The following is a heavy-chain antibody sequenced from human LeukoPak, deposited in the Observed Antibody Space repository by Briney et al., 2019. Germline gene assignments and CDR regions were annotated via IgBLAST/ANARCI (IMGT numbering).Heavy chain of an antibody. CDR2: INPNSGGT. V-gene: IGHV1-2*02. CDR3: ARGLYSYGQYYFDY. J-gene: IGHJ4*02. Sequence: GASVKVSCKAAGYTFTGYYMHWGRQAPGQGLEWMGWINPNSGGTNYAQKFQGRVTMTSDTSISTAYMELSRLSSDDTAVYYCARGLYSYGQYYFDYWGQGTLVTVSS. D-gene: IGHD5-18*01. CDR1: GYTFTGYY.